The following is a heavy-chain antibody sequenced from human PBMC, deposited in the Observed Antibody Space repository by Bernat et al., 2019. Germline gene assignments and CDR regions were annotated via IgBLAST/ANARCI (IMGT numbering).Heavy chain of an antibody. Sequence: EVQLLESGGGLVQPGGSLRLSCAASGFTFSSYAMSWVRQAPGKGLEWVSVIYSGGNTYYADSVKGRFTISRDNSKNTLYLQMNSLRAEDTAVYYCARGDCSGGSCYSLYYWGQGTLVTVSS. J-gene: IGHJ4*02. V-gene: IGHV3-23*03. CDR2: IYSGGNT. D-gene: IGHD2-15*01. CDR3: ARGDCSGGSCYSLYY. CDR1: GFTFSSYA.